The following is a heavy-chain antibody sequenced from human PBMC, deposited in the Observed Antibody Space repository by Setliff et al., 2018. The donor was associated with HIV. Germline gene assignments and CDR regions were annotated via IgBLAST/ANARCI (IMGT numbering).Heavy chain of an antibody. CDR1: GYTFTSYY. Sequence: ASVKVSCKASGYTFTSYYMHWVRQAPGQGLEWMGGIIPIFGTANYAQKFQGRVTITADESTSTAYMEVNSLRFEDTAVYYCARVFYYSAGSYSLDYWGQETLVTVSS. CDR3: ARVFYYSAGSYSLDY. D-gene: IGHD3-10*01. CDR2: IIPIFGTA. J-gene: IGHJ4*01. V-gene: IGHV1-69*13.